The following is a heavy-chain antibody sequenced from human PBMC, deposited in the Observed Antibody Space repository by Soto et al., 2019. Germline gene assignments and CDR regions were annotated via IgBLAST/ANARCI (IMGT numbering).Heavy chain of an antibody. Sequence: GGSLRLSCAASGFTFSSYAMSWVRQAPGKGLEWVSAISGSGGSTYYADSVKGRFTISRDNSKNTLYLQMNSLRAEDTAVYYCAKDQWGYDFWSGYYTIPVIDYWGQGTLVTVSS. CDR3: AKDQWGYDFWSGYYTIPVIDY. V-gene: IGHV3-23*01. CDR2: ISGSGGST. CDR1: GFTFSSYA. D-gene: IGHD3-3*01. J-gene: IGHJ4*02.